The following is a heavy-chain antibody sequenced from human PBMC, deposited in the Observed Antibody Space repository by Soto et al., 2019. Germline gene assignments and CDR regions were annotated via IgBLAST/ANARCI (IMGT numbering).Heavy chain of an antibody. V-gene: IGHV4-30-4*01. CDR3: ARDPYYYGFAFDI. CDR1: GGSISSGDYY. CDR2: IYYSGST. Sequence: PSETLSLTCTVSGGSISSGDYYWSWIRQPPGKGLEWIGYIYYSGSTYYNPSLKSRVTISVDTSKNQFSLKLSSVTAADTAVYYCARDPYYYGFAFDIWGQGTMVTV. D-gene: IGHD3-10*01. J-gene: IGHJ3*02.